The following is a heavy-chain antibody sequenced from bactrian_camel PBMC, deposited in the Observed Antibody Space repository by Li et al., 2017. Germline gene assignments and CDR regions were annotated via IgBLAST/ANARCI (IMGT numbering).Heavy chain of an antibody. CDR2: ITADVATP. Sequence: VQLVESGGALLQPGGSLRLSCAASGFTFSTYWIHWVRQAPGKGLEWVATITADVATPYYAASVKGRFTISRDDAKNTVYLQMDSLKSDDSALYYCATPGEYSDYGDYDFWGQGTQVTVS. D-gene: IGHD5*01. V-gene: IGHV3S1*01. J-gene: IGHJ6*01. CDR3: ATPGEYSDYGDYDF. CDR1: GFTFSTYW.